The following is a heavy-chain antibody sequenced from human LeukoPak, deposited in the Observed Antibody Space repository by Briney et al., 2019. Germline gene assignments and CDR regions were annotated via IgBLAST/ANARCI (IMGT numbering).Heavy chain of an antibody. V-gene: IGHV1-46*01. CDR3: ARDRYSSGWVKNDY. D-gene: IGHD6-19*01. CDR1: GYTFTSYG. J-gene: IGHJ4*02. CDR2: INPSGGST. Sequence: WASVKVSCKASGYTFTSYGISWVRQAPGQGLEWMGIINPSGGSTSYAQKFQGRVTMTRDMSTSTVYMELSSLRSEDTAVYYCARDRYSSGWVKNDYWGQGALVTVSS.